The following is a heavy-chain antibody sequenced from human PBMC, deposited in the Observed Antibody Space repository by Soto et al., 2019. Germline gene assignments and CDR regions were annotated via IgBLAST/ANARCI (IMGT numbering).Heavy chain of an antibody. V-gene: IGHV3-23*01. D-gene: IGHD3-10*01. CDR2: ISSTGSNT. Sequence: SLRVSCGASGVTCSAYAMRWVRQAPGKGLEWVSAISSTGSNTYYADSVEGRFTISRDNFKNTLYLQMNSLRAEDTALYYCTKSGFTMVRALGTLVTVSS. CDR3: TKSGFTMV. CDR1: GVTCSAYA. J-gene: IGHJ4*02.